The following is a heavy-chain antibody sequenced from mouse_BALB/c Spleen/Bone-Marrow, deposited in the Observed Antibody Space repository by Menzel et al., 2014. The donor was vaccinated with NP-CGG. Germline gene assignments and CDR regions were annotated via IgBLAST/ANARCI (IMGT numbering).Heavy chain of an antibody. CDR1: GFTFSDYY. CDR2: ISDGGSYT. V-gene: IGHV5-4*02. CDR3: ARVLRPHYYAMDY. D-gene: IGHD1-2*01. Sequence: EVMLVESGGGLVKPGGSLKLSCAASGFTFSDYYMYWVRQTPEKRLEWVATISDGGSYTYYPDSVKGRFTISRDNAKNNLYLQMSSLKSEDTAMYYCARVLRPHYYAMDYWGQGTSATVSS. J-gene: IGHJ4*01.